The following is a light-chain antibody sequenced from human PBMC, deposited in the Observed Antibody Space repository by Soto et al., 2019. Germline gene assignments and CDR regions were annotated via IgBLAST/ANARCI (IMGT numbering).Light chain of an antibody. V-gene: IGKV3-20*01. CDR3: QQHCGQPLVA. Sequence: MGKRQGATPLSVYTGERPTLACRASQSVGSNSLAWYQQKPGQTPRLLIYGASTRATGIPDRFSGSGSGRDFTITISSLVPAEFAVFYSQQHCGQPLVAFGQGTRLEIK. CDR1: QSVGSNS. CDR2: GAS. J-gene: IGKJ5*01.